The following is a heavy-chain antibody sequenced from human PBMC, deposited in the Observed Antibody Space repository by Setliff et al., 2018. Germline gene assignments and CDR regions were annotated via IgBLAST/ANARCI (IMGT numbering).Heavy chain of an antibody. CDR1: GYTFTSYA. J-gene: IGHJ4*02. CDR2: INAGNGNT. D-gene: IGHD2-15*01. Sequence: ASVKVSCKASGYTFTSYAMHWVRQAPGQRLEWMGWINAGNGNTKYSQKFQGRVTITRDTSASAAYMELSSLRSEDTAVYYCARDGGYCSGGSCYGLDYWGQGTLVTVSS. CDR3: ARDGGYCSGGSCYGLDY. V-gene: IGHV1-3*01.